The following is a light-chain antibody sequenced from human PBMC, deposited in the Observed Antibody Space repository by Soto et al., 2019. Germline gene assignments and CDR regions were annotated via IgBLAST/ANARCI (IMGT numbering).Light chain of an antibody. Sequence: EIVMTQSPATLSVSPGERATLSCRASQSISSNLAWYQQKPGQAPSLLMYGTSTRATGIPARFSGSGSGTEFTLTISSLQSEDFAVYYCQQYNTWSSITFGQGTRLEIK. CDR3: QQYNTWSSIT. CDR2: GTS. V-gene: IGKV3-15*01. CDR1: QSISSN. J-gene: IGKJ5*01.